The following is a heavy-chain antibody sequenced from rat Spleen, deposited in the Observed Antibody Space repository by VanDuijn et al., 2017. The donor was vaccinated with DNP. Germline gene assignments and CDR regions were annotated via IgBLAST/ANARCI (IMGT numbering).Heavy chain of an antibody. V-gene: IGHV3-1*01. CDR3: ATHTSYVYYGLLDYFDF. CDR2: ITYSGNT. CDR1: GYSITSNY. Sequence: VQLQESGPGLVEPSQSLSLTCSVTGYSITSNYWGWIRKFPGNKMEYIGHITYSGNTHFNPSFKSRISITRDTSKNQFFLQLNSITTEDTATYYCATHTSYVYYGLLDYFDFWGQGVMVTVSS. D-gene: IGHD1-6*01. J-gene: IGHJ2*01.